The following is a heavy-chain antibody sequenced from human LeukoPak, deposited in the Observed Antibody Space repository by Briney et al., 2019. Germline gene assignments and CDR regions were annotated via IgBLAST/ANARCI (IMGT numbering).Heavy chain of an antibody. CDR2: ISSSSIYK. CDR3: ARSRYDSSGYYGIIGN. J-gene: IGHJ4*02. D-gene: IGHD3-22*01. CDR1: GFTFSSYS. Sequence: GSLRLSCAASGFTFSSYSMNWVRQAPGKGLEWVSSISSSSIYKYYADSVEGRFTISRDNAKKSLYLQMNSLRAEDTAVYYCARSRYDSSGYYGIIGNWGQGTLVTVSS. V-gene: IGHV3-21*01.